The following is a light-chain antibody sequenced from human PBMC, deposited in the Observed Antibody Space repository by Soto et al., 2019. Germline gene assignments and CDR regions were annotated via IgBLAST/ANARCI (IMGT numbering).Light chain of an antibody. J-gene: IGKJ1*01. CDR3: QQYNNWPRT. CDR1: QSVSSSY. Sequence: EIVATESPPTLSLSTGERATLSCRASQSVSSSYLAWYQQKPGQAPRLLISDASTRATSIPARFNGSGSGTEFTLAISSLQSEDFAVYCCQQYNNWPRTFAQGTKVDVK. CDR2: DAS. V-gene: IGKV3-15*01.